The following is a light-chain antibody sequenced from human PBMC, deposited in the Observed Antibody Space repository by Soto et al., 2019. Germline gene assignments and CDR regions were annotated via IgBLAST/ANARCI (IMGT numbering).Light chain of an antibody. CDR2: GAS. V-gene: IGKV3-20*01. Sequence: EIVLTQSPGTLSLSPGERATLSCRASQSVRSSFLAWYQQKPGQAPRLLIYGASSRATGIPDRFSGSGSGTDFTLTISRLVPEDFAVYYCQQYDSSPWTFGQGTKVEIK. J-gene: IGKJ1*01. CDR1: QSVRSSF. CDR3: QQYDSSPWT.